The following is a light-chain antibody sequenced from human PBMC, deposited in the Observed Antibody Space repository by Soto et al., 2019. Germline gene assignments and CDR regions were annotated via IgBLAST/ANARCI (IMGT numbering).Light chain of an antibody. CDR3: QKYNNAPHT. CDR2: AAS. CDR1: QGISNF. V-gene: IGKV1-27*01. Sequence: DILMTQSPSSLSASVGDRVTITCRASQGISNFLAWYQQNPGKVPKLLIYAASTLQSGVPSRFSGSGSGTDFTLTISSLQPEDVATYYCQKYNNAPHTFGQGTKLEIK. J-gene: IGKJ2*01.